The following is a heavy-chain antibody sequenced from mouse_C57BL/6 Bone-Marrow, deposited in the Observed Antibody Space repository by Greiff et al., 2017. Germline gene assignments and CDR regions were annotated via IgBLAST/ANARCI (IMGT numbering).Heavy chain of an antibody. J-gene: IGHJ4*01. CDR1: GFTFSSYA. CDR2: ISDGGSYT. V-gene: IGHV5-4*03. CDR3: ARGCEDYYGSSYNYAMDC. Sequence: EVNVVESGGGLVKPGGSLKLSCAASGFTFSSYAMSWVRQTPEKRLEWVATISDGGSYTYYPDNVKGRFTISRDNAKNNLDLQMSQLKSEDTAIFYCARGCEDYYGSSYNYAMDCWGPGTSVTVSS. D-gene: IGHD1-1*01.